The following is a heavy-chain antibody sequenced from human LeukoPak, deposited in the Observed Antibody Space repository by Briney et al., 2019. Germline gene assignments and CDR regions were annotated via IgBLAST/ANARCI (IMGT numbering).Heavy chain of an antibody. V-gene: IGHV3-21*01. CDR1: GFTFSSRDW. Sequence: GGTLRLSCVASGFTFSSRDWMTWVRQAPGEGLEWVSSISSSSSYIYYEDLVKGRFTTSSNNDKNSLHLQKDSRTADNTAVYFGARGSDYAILTGYPDYWGQGSLVTVSS. J-gene: IGHJ4*02. CDR3: ARGSDYAILTGYPDY. CDR2: ISSSSSYI. D-gene: IGHD3-9*01.